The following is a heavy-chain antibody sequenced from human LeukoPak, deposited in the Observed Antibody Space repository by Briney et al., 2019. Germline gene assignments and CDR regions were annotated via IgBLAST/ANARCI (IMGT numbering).Heavy chain of an antibody. CDR1: GFTLSSYA. D-gene: IGHD3-9*01. CDR3: TRGSLSSYYFDY. CDR2: ISGGGETT. V-gene: IGHV3-23*01. Sequence: GGSLRLSCVASGFTLSSYAMRWVRQAPGKGLEWVSGISGGGETTLYLDSVKGRFTISRDNSKNALYLQMNSLRAEDTAVYYCTRGSLSSYYFDYWGQGTLVTVPS. J-gene: IGHJ4*02.